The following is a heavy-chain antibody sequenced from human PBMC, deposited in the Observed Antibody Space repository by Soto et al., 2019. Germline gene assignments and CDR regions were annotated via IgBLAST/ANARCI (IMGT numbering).Heavy chain of an antibody. Sequence: PGGSLRLSCAASGFTFSSYWMSWVRQAPGKGLEWVASIKQDGSEKQYVDSVKGRVTISRDNAKNSLYLQMNSLRAEDTAVYYCARSVSSWYFDYWGQGTLVTVSS. CDR1: GFTFSSYW. D-gene: IGHD2-15*01. V-gene: IGHV3-7*01. CDR3: ARSVSSWYFDY. J-gene: IGHJ4*02. CDR2: IKQDGSEK.